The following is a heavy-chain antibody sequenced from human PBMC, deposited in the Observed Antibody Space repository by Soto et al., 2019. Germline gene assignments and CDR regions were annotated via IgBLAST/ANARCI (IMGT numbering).Heavy chain of an antibody. CDR2: ISSNGGST. Sequence: GGSLRLSCSASGFTCSSYAMHWVRQAPGKGLEYVSAISSNGGSTYYADSVKGRFTISRDNSKNTLYLQMSSLRAEDTAVYYCVKDSLYYDILTGYNLLDYWGQGTLVTVSS. D-gene: IGHD3-9*01. CDR1: GFTCSSYA. V-gene: IGHV3-64D*06. CDR3: VKDSLYYDILTGYNLLDY. J-gene: IGHJ4*02.